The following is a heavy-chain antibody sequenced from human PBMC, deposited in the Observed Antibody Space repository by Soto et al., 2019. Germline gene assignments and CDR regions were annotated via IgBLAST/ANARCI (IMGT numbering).Heavy chain of an antibody. J-gene: IGHJ4*02. CDR2: ISGSAGT. Sequence: EVQLLESGGGLIQPGGSLRRSCTASGFTFRTYAMTWFRPAPGKGLEWVSAISGSAGTFYAASVKGRFTISRDNSRSTVYLQMHSLRAEDSAIYYCAKEEDYDFTWGSDRYTSHYGGRGTLVTVSS. V-gene: IGHV3-23*01. CDR3: AKEEDYDFTWGSDRYTSHY. CDR1: GFTFRTYA. D-gene: IGHD3-16*02.